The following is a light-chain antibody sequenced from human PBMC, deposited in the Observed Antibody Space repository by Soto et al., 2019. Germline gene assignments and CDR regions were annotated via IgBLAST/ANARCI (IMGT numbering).Light chain of an antibody. CDR1: QSISSW. Sequence: DIQMTQSPSTLSASVGDRVTITCRASQSISSWLAWYQQKPGKAPKLLIYDACSLESGVPSRVSDSGSGTQFTLTISSLQPDDFATYYCQQYNSYWTFGQGTNVESK. J-gene: IGKJ1*01. CDR2: DAC. CDR3: QQYNSYWT. V-gene: IGKV1-5*01.